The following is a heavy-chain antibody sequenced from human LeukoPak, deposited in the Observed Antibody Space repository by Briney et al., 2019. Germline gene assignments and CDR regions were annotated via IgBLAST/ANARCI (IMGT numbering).Heavy chain of an antibody. Sequence: SETLSLTCAVYGGSFSGYYWSWIRQPPGKGLEWIGEINHSGSTNYNPSLKSRVTISVDTSKNQFPLNLSAVTAAETAVCFFVRGGELLNYLGQGTLVTVSS. V-gene: IGHV4-34*01. CDR2: INHSGST. D-gene: IGHD1-7*01. CDR3: VRGGELLNY. CDR1: GGSFSGYY. J-gene: IGHJ4*02.